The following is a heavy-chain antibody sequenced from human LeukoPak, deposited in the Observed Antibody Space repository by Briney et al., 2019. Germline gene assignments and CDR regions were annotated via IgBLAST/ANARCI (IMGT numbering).Heavy chain of an antibody. D-gene: IGHD3-22*01. CDR2: IKREPDGGTT. CDR3: TTDPHYYDSSGYFFPPPS. J-gene: IGHJ4*02. Sequence: GGSLRLSCAASGFTFSNAWMSWVRQAPGKGLEWVGRIKREPDGGTTDYAAPVKGRFTISRDDSKNTLYLQMSSLKTEDTAVYYCTTDPHYYDSSGYFFPPPSWGQGTLVTVSS. CDR1: GFTFSNAW. V-gene: IGHV3-15*01.